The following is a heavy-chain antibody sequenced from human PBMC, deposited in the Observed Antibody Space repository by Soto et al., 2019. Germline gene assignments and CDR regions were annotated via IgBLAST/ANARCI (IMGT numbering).Heavy chain of an antibody. J-gene: IGHJ5*01. CDR3: AGTIRGRTGWYVRWFDS. Sequence: PSETLSLTCTVSGGSITDYYWSWIRQPPGEGLEWIGFIFYSGSTIYNPSLKSRVTITVDTSKKQFSLTLRSVTATDTDMYYCAGTIRGRTGWYVRWFDSWGQGALVTVSS. D-gene: IGHD6-19*01. CDR1: GGSITDYY. CDR2: IFYSGST. V-gene: IGHV4-59*01.